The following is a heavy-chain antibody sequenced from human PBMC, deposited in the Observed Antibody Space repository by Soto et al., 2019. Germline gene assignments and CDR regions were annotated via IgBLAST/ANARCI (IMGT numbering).Heavy chain of an antibody. Sequence: GESLKISCKGSGYSFASYWISWVRQMPGKGLEWMGRIDPSDSYTNYSPSFQGHVTISADKSISTAYLQWSSLKASDTAMYYCARHYHCSSTSCYAGISYYYGMDVWGQGTTVTVSS. CDR2: IDPSDSYT. D-gene: IGHD2-2*01. J-gene: IGHJ6*02. CDR1: GYSFASYW. V-gene: IGHV5-10-1*01. CDR3: ARHYHCSSTSCYAGISYYYGMDV.